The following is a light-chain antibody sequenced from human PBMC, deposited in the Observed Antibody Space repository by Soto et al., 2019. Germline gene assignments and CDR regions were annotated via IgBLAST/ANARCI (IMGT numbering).Light chain of an antibody. Sequence: QSALTQPRSVSGSPGQSVTISCTGTSSDIGGYNYVSWYQQHPGKAPKLMINDVSNRPSGVSYRFSGSKSGNTASLTISGLQAEDEADYYCSSYTGDNTHVFGSGTKVTVL. J-gene: IGLJ1*01. CDR1: SSDIGGYNY. CDR2: DVS. CDR3: SSYTGDNTHV. V-gene: IGLV2-14*03.